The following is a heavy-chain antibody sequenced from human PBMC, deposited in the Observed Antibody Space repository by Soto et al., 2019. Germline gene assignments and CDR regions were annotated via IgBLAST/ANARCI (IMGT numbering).Heavy chain of an antibody. CDR3: AKSCCSSSSCFFLGVDP. J-gene: IGHJ5*02. D-gene: IGHD2-2*01. CDR2: ISGTGVPT. CDR1: GFDLSNYA. Sequence: EVQLLESGGGLVQPGGSLRLSCAASGFDLSNYAMSWVRQAPGKGLECISLISGTGVPTLYAESVKGRFSVSRDDSKGTLFLEMNNLRVDDTAMYYCAKSCCSSSSCFFLGVDPWGQGTLVTVSS. V-gene: IGHV3-23*01.